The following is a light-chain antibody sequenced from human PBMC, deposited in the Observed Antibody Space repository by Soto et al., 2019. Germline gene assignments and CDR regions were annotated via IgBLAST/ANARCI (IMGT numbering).Light chain of an antibody. CDR2: GAS. V-gene: IGKV3-15*01. J-gene: IGKJ1*01. CDR3: HQYNNWPET. CDR1: QSVSSN. Sequence: EIVMTQSPATLSVSPGERATLSCRASQSVSSNLAWYQQKPGQAPRLLIYGASTRATGIPARFSGSGSGTAFTLTISSLQSEDFAVYYCHQYNNWPETFGQGTKVDIK.